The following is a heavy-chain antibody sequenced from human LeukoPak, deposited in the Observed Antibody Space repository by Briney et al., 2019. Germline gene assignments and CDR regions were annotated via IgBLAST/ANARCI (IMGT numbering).Heavy chain of an antibody. D-gene: IGHD3/OR15-3a*01. V-gene: IGHV4-38-2*02. Sequence: PSETLSLTCTVSGYSIRSGYFWGWIRQPPGKGLEWIGSIYHSGSTYYSPSLKSRVTISVDTSKNQFSLKLSSVTAADTAVYYCARQTGSGLFILPGGQGTLVTVSS. CDR1: GYSIRSGYF. CDR2: IYHSGST. CDR3: ARQTGSGLFILP. J-gene: IGHJ4*02.